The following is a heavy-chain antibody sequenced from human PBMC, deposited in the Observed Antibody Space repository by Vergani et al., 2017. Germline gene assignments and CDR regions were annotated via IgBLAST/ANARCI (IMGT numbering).Heavy chain of an antibody. CDR3: AREFVGFDL. CDR1: GFTFSSYG. CDR2: IWYDGSNK. J-gene: IGHJ2*01. V-gene: IGHV3-33*01. Sequence: QVQPVESGGGVVQPGRSLRLSCAASGFTFSSYGMHWVRQAPGKGLEWVAVIWYDGSNKYYADSVKGRFTISRDNSKNTLYLQMNSLRAEDTAVYYCAREFVGFDLWGRGTLVTVSS. D-gene: IGHD3-10*01.